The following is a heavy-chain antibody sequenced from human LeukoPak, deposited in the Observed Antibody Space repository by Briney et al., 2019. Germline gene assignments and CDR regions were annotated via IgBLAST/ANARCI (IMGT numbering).Heavy chain of an antibody. CDR1: GGSISSSSYY. CDR3: AGGDCSGGSCYFDY. Sequence: SETLSLTCTVSGGSISSSSYYWSWIRQPPGKGLEWIGYIYYSGSTNYNPSLKSRVTISVDTSKNQFSLKLSSVTAADTAVYYCAGGDCSGGSCYFDYWGQGTLVTVSS. V-gene: IGHV4-61*01. D-gene: IGHD2-15*01. CDR2: IYYSGST. J-gene: IGHJ4*02.